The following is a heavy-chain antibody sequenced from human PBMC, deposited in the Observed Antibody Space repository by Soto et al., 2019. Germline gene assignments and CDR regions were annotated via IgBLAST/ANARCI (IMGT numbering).Heavy chain of an antibody. CDR1: GFTFSSYW. Sequence: PGGSLRLSCAASGFTFSSYWMSWVRQAPGKGLEWVANIKQDGSEKYYVDSVKGRFTISRDKAKSTLYLQMNSLRAEDTAMYYCAIAPRDGMDVWGQGITVTVSS. CDR3: AIAPRDGMDV. CDR2: IKQDGSEK. J-gene: IGHJ6*02. V-gene: IGHV3-7*01.